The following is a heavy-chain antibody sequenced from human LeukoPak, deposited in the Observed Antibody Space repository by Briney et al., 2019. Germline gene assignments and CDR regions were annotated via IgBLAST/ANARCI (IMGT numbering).Heavy chain of an antibody. Sequence: GGSLRLSCAASGFTFSSYGMHWVRQAPGKGLEWVAVISYDGSNKYYADSVKGRFTISRDNSKNTLYLQMNSLRAEDTAVYYCARRRGYSSGWHYFDYWGQGTLVTVSS. CDR1: GFTFSSYG. J-gene: IGHJ4*02. V-gene: IGHV3-30*03. D-gene: IGHD6-19*01. CDR3: ARRRGYSSGWHYFDY. CDR2: ISYDGSNK.